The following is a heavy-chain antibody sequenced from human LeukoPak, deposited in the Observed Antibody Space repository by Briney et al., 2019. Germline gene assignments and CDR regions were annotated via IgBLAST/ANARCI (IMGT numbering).Heavy chain of an antibody. CDR3: ARDRVGAVDY. Sequence: SQTLSLTCTDSGGSISSGSYYWSWIRQPAGKGLEWIGRIYTSGSTNYNPSLKSRVTISVDTSKSQFSLKLSSVTAADTAVYYCARDRVGAVDYWGQGTLVTVSS. J-gene: IGHJ4*02. D-gene: IGHD1-26*01. V-gene: IGHV4-61*02. CDR2: IYTSGST. CDR1: GGSISSGSYY.